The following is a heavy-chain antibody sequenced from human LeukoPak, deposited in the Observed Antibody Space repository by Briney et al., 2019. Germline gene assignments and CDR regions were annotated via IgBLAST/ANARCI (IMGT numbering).Heavy chain of an antibody. CDR2: IWHDGSNK. CDR3: ARGPSLYCSGGSCYSGWFDP. D-gene: IGHD2-15*01. Sequence: GRSLRLSCAASGFTFSSYGMHWVRQAPGKGLEWVAVIWHDGSNKYYADSVEGRFTISRDNSKNTLYLQMNSLRAEDTAVYYCARGPSLYCSGGSCYSGWFDPWGQGTLVTVSS. CDR1: GFTFSSYG. J-gene: IGHJ5*02. V-gene: IGHV3-33*01.